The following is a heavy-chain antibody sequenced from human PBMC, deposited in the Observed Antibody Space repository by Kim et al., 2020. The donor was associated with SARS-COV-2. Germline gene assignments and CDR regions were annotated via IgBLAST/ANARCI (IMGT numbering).Heavy chain of an antibody. J-gene: IGHJ6*02. CDR1: GFTFSSYS. Sequence: GGSLRLSCAASGFTFSSYSMNWVRQAPGKGLEWVSYISSSSSTIYYADSVKGRFTISRDNAKNSLYLQMNSLRAEDTAVYYCARDLLRLKYYGDYYYYYGMDVWGQGTTVTVSS. CDR3: ARDLLRLKYYGDYYYYYGMDV. D-gene: IGHD4-17*01. CDR2: ISSSSSTI. V-gene: IGHV3-48*01.